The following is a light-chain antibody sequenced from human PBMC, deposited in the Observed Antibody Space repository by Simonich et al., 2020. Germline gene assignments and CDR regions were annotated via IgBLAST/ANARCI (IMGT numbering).Light chain of an antibody. Sequence: DIVMTQSPDSLAVSLGERATINCQSSQSVLYSSNTKNYLAWYQQKPGQPPKLRIYWASTRESGVPDRFSGSGSGTDFTLTISSLQAEDVAVYYCQQYYSTLGTFGQGTKVEIK. CDR2: WAS. CDR3: QQYYSTLGT. V-gene: IGKV4-1*01. CDR1: QSVLYSSNTKNY. J-gene: IGKJ1*01.